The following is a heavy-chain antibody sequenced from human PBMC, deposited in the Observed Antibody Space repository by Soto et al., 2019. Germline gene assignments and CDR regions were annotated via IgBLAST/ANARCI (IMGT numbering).Heavy chain of an antibody. Sequence: SETLSLTCAVYGGSFSGYYWSWIRQPPGKGLEWIGEINHSGSTNYKPSLKSRVTISVDTSKNQFALKLSSVTAADTAVYYCARVIVVVPAPAHYYYYYGMAVWGQGTTGTVS. V-gene: IGHV4-34*01. CDR1: GGSFSGYY. CDR2: INHSGST. D-gene: IGHD2-2*01. J-gene: IGHJ6*02. CDR3: ARVIVVVPAPAHYYYYYGMAV.